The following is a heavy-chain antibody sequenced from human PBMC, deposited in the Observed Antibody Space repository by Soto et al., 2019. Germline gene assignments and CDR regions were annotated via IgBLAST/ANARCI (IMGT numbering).Heavy chain of an antibody. CDR3: AKPRLVAGLIKYVDFAS. Sequence: GGSLRLSCEVSGFTLSSYAMSWVRQAPGKGLEWVAVISGTGVSSQYADSVKGRFTISRDNSKNTLTLQMNSLRAEDTAVYYCAKPRLVAGLIKYVDFASWGQGTLVTVSS. V-gene: IGHV3-23*01. J-gene: IGHJ4*02. CDR1: GFTLSSYA. CDR2: ISGTGVSS. D-gene: IGHD6-19*01.